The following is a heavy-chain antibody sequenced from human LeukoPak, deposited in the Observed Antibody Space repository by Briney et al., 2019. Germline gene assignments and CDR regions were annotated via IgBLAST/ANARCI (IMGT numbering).Heavy chain of an antibody. CDR2: IKQDGSEK. J-gene: IGHJ6*03. Sequence: GGSLRLSCAGSGFTFSSYWMSWVRQAPGKGLEWVANIKQDGSEKYYVDSVKGRFTISRDNAKNSLYLQMNSLRAEDTAVYYCARADFDWFYYYYMDVWGKGTTVTVSS. CDR1: GFTFSSYW. V-gene: IGHV3-7*01. CDR3: ARADFDWFYYYYMDV. D-gene: IGHD3-9*01.